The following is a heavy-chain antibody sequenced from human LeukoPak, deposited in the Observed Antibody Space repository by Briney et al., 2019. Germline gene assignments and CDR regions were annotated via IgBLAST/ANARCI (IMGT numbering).Heavy chain of an antibody. D-gene: IGHD3-22*01. CDR3: ARSVDSSGYSFDY. V-gene: IGHV1-46*01. CDR1: GYTLTELS. CDR2: INPSGGST. J-gene: IGHJ4*02. Sequence: ASVKVSCKVSGYTLTELSMHWVRQAPGKGLEWMGIINPSGGSTSYAQKFQGRVTMTRDTSTSTVYMELSSLRSEGTAVYYCARSVDSSGYSFDYWGQGTLVTVSS.